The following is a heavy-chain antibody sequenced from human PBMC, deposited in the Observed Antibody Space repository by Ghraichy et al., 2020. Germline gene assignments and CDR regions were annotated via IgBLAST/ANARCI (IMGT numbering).Heavy chain of an antibody. V-gene: IGHV5-10-1*01. D-gene: IGHD3-16*01. J-gene: IGHJ1*01. CDR3: ARNYNYGEIFLLPG. CDR2: IDPSDSFT. CDR1: GYRFTDSW. Sequence: GESLNISCKGSGYRFTDSWITWVRQMPDKGLEWMGRIDPSDSFTHYNPSLQGHVTISVDKSITTAYLQWSSLRASDTARYYCARNYNYGEIFLLPGWGQGTLVTVSS.